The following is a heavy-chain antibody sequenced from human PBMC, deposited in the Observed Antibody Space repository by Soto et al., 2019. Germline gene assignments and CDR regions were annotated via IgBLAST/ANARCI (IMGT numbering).Heavy chain of an antibody. CDR1: KFTFSLSN. Sequence: EVQLVESGGGLIQPGGSLRLSCAASKFTFSLSNMNWVRQAPGKGLEWIPYISFNSNTIVYADSVRGRFTISRDNDKNSLHLQMNSLRGEDTAVYYCERGVTNFDSWGQGTLVTVSS. D-gene: IGHD1-1*01. J-gene: IGHJ4*02. CDR3: ERGVTNFDS. CDR2: ISFNSNTI. V-gene: IGHV3-48*01.